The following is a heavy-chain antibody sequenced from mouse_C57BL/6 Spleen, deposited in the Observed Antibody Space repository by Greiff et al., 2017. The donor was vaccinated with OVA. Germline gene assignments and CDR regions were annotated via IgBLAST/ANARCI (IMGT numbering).Heavy chain of an antibody. D-gene: IGHD2-1*01. CDR3: ARSNGNYTYAMDY. V-gene: IGHV1-76*01. J-gene: IGHJ4*01. CDR2: IYPGSGNT. Sequence: VKLMESGAELVRPGASVKLSCKASGYTFTDYYINWVKQRPGQGLEWIARIYPGSGNTYYNEKFKGKATLTAEKSSSTAYMQLSSLTSEDSAVYFCARSNGNYTYAMDYWGQGTSVTVSS. CDR1: GYTFTDYY.